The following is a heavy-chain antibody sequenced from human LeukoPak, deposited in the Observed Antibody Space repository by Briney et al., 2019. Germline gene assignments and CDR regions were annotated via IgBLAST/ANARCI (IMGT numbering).Heavy chain of an antibody. V-gene: IGHV1-18*01. CDR3: ARELFLDSFMAGADKLDY. Sequence: ASVKVSCKASGYTFTSYGISWVRQAPGQGLEWMGWISAYNGNTNYAQKLQGRVTMTTDTSTSTAYMELRSLRSDDTAVYYCARELFLDSFMAGADKLDYWGQGTLVPVSS. CDR1: GYTFTSYG. CDR2: ISAYNGNT. D-gene: IGHD3/OR15-3a*01. J-gene: IGHJ4*02.